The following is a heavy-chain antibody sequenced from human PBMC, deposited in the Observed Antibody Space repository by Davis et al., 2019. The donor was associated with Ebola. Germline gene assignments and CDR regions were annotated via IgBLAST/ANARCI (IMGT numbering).Heavy chain of an antibody. V-gene: IGHV3-9*01. CDR3: AKGRLPGYSSSWYVDY. J-gene: IGHJ4*02. D-gene: IGHD6-13*01. Sequence: SLKISCAASGFTFDDYAMHWVRQAPGKGLEWVSGISWNSGSIGYADSVEGRFTISRDNAKNSLYLQMNSLRAEDTALYYCAKGRLPGYSSSWYVDYWGQGTLVTVSS. CDR2: ISWNSGSI. CDR1: GFTFDDYA.